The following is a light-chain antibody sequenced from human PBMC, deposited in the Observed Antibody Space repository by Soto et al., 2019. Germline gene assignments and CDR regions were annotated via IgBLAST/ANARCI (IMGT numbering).Light chain of an antibody. V-gene: IGKV3-15*01. CDR3: QRYNDWPLT. Sequence: IVMTQSPATLSVSPGERVTLSCRASQGIGITLAWYQQKPGQTPRLLIYGASTRATGIPARFSGSGSGTEFTLTINSLQSEDSEVYYCQRYNDWPLTFGGGTKVEIK. CDR1: QGIGIT. CDR2: GAS. J-gene: IGKJ4*01.